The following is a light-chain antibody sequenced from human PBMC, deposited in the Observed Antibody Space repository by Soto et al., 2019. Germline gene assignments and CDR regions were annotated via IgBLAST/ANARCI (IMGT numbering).Light chain of an antibody. CDR2: AAS. J-gene: IGKJ1*01. V-gene: IGKV1-17*01. Sequence: DIQMTQSPSSLSASVGDSVTITCRASQDISNNLGWFQQKPGKAPKRLIYAASSLQSGVPSRFSGSGSGTEFTLTISSLQLEDFATYYCLQHTYLWTFGQGTKVEIK. CDR1: QDISNN. CDR3: LQHTYLWT.